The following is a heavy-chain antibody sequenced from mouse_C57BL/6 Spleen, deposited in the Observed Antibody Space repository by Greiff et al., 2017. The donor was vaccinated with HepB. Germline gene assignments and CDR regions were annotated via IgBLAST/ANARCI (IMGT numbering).Heavy chain of an antibody. CDR1: GYTFTSYW. Sequence: QVQLQQPGAELVRPGSSVKLSCKASGYTFTSYWMDWVKQRPGQGLEWIGNIYPSDSDTHYNQKFKDKATLTVDKSSSTAYMQLSSLTSEDSAVYYCARGVYDGYYLYAMDYWGQGTSVTVAS. CDR3: ARGVYDGYYLYAMDY. D-gene: IGHD2-3*01. CDR2: IYPSDSDT. V-gene: IGHV1-61*01. J-gene: IGHJ4*01.